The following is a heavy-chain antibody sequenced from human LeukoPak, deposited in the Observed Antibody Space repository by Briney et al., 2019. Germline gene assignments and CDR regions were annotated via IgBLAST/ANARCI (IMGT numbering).Heavy chain of an antibody. D-gene: IGHD3-10*01. Sequence: ASVKVSCKASGYTFTSYAMHWVRQAPGQRLEWMGWINAGNDNTKYSQKFQGRVTITRDTSASTAYMELSSLRSEDTAVYYCARSGIIAPPHYYYYYGMDVWGQGTTVTVSS. V-gene: IGHV1-3*01. J-gene: IGHJ6*02. CDR2: INAGNDNT. CDR1: GYTFTSYA. CDR3: ARSGIIAPPHYYYYYGMDV.